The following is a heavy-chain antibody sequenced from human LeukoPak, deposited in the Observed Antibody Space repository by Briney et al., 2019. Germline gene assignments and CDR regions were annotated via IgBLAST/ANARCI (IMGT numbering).Heavy chain of an antibody. Sequence: ASVKVSCKASGYTFTSYGISWVRQAPGQGLEWMGWISAYNGNTNYAQKLQGRVTMTTDTSTSTAYMELRSLRSDDTAVYYCATLSSVLVSSPPGDYWGQGTLVTVSS. J-gene: IGHJ4*02. CDR3: ATLSSVLVSSPPGDY. V-gene: IGHV1-18*01. D-gene: IGHD6-6*01. CDR2: ISAYNGNT. CDR1: GYTFTSYG.